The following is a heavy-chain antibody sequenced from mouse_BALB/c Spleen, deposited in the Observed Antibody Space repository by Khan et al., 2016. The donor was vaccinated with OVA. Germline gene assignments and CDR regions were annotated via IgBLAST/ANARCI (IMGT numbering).Heavy chain of an antibody. CDR2: IDPFNGGS. V-gene: IGHV1-31*01. CDR3: TRHGITSWFAY. J-gene: IGHJ3*01. CDR1: GYSFTTYY. Sequence: VQLKQSGPELLKPGASVKISCRASGYSFTTYYIHWVKQTHGKTLEWIGYIDPFNGGSTYNQKFKDKATLTVDKSSSTAYMHLSSLTSDDSAVYYWTRHGITSWFAYWGQGTLVTVSA. D-gene: IGHD1-1*01.